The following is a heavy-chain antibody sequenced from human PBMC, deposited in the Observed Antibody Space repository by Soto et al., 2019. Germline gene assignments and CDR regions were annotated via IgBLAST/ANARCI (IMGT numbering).Heavy chain of an antibody. CDR1: GFTFSNPW. J-gene: IGHJ4*02. V-gene: IGHV3-15*01. D-gene: IGHD2-2*01. CDR3: TNQVFGIVVVPAGDH. CDR2: IKSKTDGGTT. Sequence: SGGSLRLSCAASGFTFSNPWMNWVRQSPGKGLEWVGRIKSKTDGGTTDYAAPVKGRFTISRDDSKNTLYLQMNSLKTEDTAVYYCTNQVFGIVVVPAGDHWGQGTLVTSPQ.